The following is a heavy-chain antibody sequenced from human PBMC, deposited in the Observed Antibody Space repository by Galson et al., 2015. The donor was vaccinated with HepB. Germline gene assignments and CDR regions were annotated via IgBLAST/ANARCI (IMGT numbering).Heavy chain of an antibody. V-gene: IGHV3-53*01. CDR3: ARARGLENNFDY. CDR1: GFTVSSNY. Sequence: SLRLSCAASGFTVSSNYMSWVRQAPGKGLEWVSVIYSGGSTYYADSVKGRFTISRDNSKNTLYLQMNSLRAEDTAVYYCARARGLENNFDYWGQGTLVTVSS. D-gene: IGHD3/OR15-3a*01. CDR2: IYSGGST. J-gene: IGHJ4*02.